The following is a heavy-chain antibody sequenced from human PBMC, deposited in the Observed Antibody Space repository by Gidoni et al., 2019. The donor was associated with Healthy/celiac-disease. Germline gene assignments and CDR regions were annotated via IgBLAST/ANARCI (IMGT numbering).Heavy chain of an antibody. CDR2: IYPGDSDT. V-gene: IGHV5-51*01. J-gene: IGHJ4*02. CDR1: GYSFTSYW. CDR3: ARWKDSSGYYYNYFDY. Sequence: EVQLVQSGAEVTKPGESLKISCKGSGYSFTSYWIGWVRQMPGKGLEWMGIIYPGDSDTRYSPSFQGQVTISADKSISTAYLQWSSLKASDTAMYYCARWKDSSGYYYNYFDYWGQGTLVTVSS. D-gene: IGHD3-22*01.